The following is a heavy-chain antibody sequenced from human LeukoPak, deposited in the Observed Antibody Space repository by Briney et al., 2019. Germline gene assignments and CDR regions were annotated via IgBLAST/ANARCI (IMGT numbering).Heavy chain of an antibody. D-gene: IGHD1-26*01. CDR2: IYYSGST. CDR1: GGSISSSSYY. V-gene: IGHV4-39*07. Sequence: KPSETLSLTCTVSGGSISSSSYYWGWIRQPPGKGLEWIGSIYYSGSTYYNPSLKSRVTISVDTSKNQFSLKLSSVTAADTAVYYCARERSGYYYYMDVWGKGTTVTVSS. J-gene: IGHJ6*03. CDR3: ARERSGYYYYMDV.